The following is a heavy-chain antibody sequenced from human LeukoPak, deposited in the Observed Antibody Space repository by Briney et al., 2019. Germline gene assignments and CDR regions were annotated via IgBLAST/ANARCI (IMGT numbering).Heavy chain of an antibody. CDR1: GGSISSYN. CDR3: ARSALRGYSYGYLDY. V-gene: IGHV4-59*01. J-gene: IGHJ4*02. Sequence: SETLSLTCTVSGGSISSYNWSWIRQPPGKGLEWIGYIYYSGSTNYNPSLKSRVTISVDTSKNQFSLKLSSVTAADTAVYYCARSALRGYSYGYLDYWGQGTLVTVSS. CDR2: IYYSGST. D-gene: IGHD5-18*01.